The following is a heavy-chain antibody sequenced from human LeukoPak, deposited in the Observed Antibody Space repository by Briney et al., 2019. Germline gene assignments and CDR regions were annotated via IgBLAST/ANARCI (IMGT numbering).Heavy chain of an antibody. CDR1: GFSFSTYW. J-gene: IGHJ4*02. V-gene: IGHV3-7*01. CDR3: ARDVGGSLDY. CDR2: IKEDESAK. Sequence: GGSLRLSCAASGFSFSTYWMACVRQAPGEGLEWVANIKEDESAKHQADSVKGRFTIFRDNARNSVYLQMSSLRGEDTAVYYCARDVGGSLDYWGQGTLVTVSS. D-gene: IGHD1-26*01.